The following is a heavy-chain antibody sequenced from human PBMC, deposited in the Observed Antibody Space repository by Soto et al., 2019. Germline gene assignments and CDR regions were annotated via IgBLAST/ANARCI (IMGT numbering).Heavy chain of an antibody. CDR1: GLIFSNYK. V-gene: IGHV3-74*01. CDR2: INTDGSIT. D-gene: IGHD2-8*01. Sequence: HPGGSLRLSCAASGLIFSNYKMHWVRQAPGKGLVWVSRINTDGSITDYADSVKGRFTVSRDNAKNTMYLQMSSLTADDTAVYYCARYPNGLHYWGQGTLVTVSS. J-gene: IGHJ4*02. CDR3: ARYPNGLHY.